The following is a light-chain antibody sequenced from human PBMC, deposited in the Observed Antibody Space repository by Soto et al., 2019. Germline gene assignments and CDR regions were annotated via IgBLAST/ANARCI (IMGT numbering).Light chain of an antibody. CDR2: DAS. Sequence: EIVLTQSPATLSLSPGERATLSCRASQSVSSYLAWYQQKPGQAPRLLIYDASSRAPGIPARFSGSGSGTDFTLTLSSLEPGDFAVYYCQQRGYTFGQGTKLEIK. V-gene: IGKV3-11*01. CDR1: QSVSSY. J-gene: IGKJ2*01. CDR3: QQRGYT.